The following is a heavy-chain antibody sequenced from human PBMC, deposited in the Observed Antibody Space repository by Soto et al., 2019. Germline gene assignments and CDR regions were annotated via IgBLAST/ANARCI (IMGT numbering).Heavy chain of an antibody. Sequence: SETLSLTCTVSGGSISSSSYYWGWIRQPPGKGPEWIGSIYYSGSTYYNPSLKSRVTISVDTSKNQFSLKLSSVTAADTAVYYCARSSSWYGAFDIWGQGTMVTVSS. J-gene: IGHJ3*02. D-gene: IGHD6-13*01. CDR3: ARSSSWYGAFDI. CDR2: IYYSGST. V-gene: IGHV4-39*01. CDR1: GGSISSSSYY.